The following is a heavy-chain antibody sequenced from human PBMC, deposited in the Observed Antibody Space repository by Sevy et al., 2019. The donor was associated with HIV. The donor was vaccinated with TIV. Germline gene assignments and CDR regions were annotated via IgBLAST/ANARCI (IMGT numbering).Heavy chain of an antibody. CDR3: AKNPYDNNAFDI. J-gene: IGHJ3*02. CDR2: IQSDGGNQ. V-gene: IGHV3-30*02. CDR1: GFPFSSYA. Sequence: GGSLRLSCTASGFPFSSYAIHWIRQAPGKGLEWVSYIQSDGGNQFYGDSVKGRFTISRDNSKNTVYLQMNSLRVEDMAVYYCAKNPYDNNAFDILGQGTMVTVSS. D-gene: IGHD3-22*01.